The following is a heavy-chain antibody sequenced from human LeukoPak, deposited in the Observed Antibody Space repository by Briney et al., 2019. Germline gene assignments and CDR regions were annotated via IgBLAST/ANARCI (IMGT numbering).Heavy chain of an antibody. CDR2: ISGSGGST. J-gene: IGHJ4*02. CDR1: GFTFSSYA. CDR3: AKVLYYYDSSGYYYY. D-gene: IGHD3-22*01. Sequence: GGSLRLSCAASGFTFSSYAMSWVRQAPGKGLEWVSAISGSGGSTYYAGSVKGRFTISRDNSKNTLYLQMNSLRAEDTAVYYCAKVLYYYDSSGYYYYWGQGTLFTVSS. V-gene: IGHV3-23*01.